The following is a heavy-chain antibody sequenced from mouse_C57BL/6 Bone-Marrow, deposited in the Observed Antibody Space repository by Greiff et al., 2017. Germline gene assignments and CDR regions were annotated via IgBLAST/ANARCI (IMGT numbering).Heavy chain of an antibody. Sequence: EVQVVESGGGLVQPGASLRLSCAASGFTFTDYYMSWVRQPPGKAPEWLALIRNKANGYTTEYTASVKGRFTISRDNSQNILYLQMNTLRAEDSATYYCVKAVGYGNYVDYAMDYWGQGTSVTVSS. CDR2: IRNKANGYTT. D-gene: IGHD2-10*02. J-gene: IGHJ4*01. CDR3: VKAVGYGNYVDYAMDY. V-gene: IGHV7-4*01. CDR1: GFTFTDYY.